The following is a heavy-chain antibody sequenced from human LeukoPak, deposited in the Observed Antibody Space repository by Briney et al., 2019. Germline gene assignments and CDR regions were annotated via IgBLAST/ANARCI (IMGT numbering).Heavy chain of an antibody. V-gene: IGHV1-2*02. CDR2: INPNSGGT. CDR3: AREGHYCSSTSCPGAFDI. Sequence: ASVKVSCKASGYTFTGYYMHWVRQAPGQGLEWVGWINPNSGGTNYAQKFQGRVTMTRDTSISTAYMELSRLRSDDTTVYYCAREGHYCSSTSCPGAFDIWGQGTMVTVSS. CDR1: GYTFTGYY. J-gene: IGHJ3*02. D-gene: IGHD2-2*01.